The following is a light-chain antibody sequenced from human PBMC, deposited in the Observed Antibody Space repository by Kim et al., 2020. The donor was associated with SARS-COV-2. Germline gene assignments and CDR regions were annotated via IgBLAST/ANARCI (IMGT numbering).Light chain of an antibody. CDR2: DVS. CDR3: SSYTSSSIVV. V-gene: IGLV2-14*01. CDR1: SSDVGGYNY. J-gene: IGLJ2*01. Sequence: QSALTQPASVSGSPGQSITISCTGTSSDVGGYNYVSRYQQHPGKAPKLMIYDVSKRPSGVSNRFSGSKSGNTASLTISGLQAEDEADYYCSSYTSSSIVVFGGGTQLTVL.